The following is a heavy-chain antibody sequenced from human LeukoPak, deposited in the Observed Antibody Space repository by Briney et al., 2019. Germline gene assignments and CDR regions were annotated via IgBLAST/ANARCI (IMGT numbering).Heavy chain of an antibody. D-gene: IGHD3-10*01. Sequence: ASVKVSCKVSGYTLTELSIHWVRQAPGKGLEWRGGVDQEDGETIYAQKFQGRVTMTEDTSTDIAYMELSSLRSEDTAVYYCATVLLRVRGSYYFDFWGQGTLVTVSS. CDR3: ATVLLRVRGSYYFDF. V-gene: IGHV1-24*01. J-gene: IGHJ4*02. CDR2: VDQEDGET. CDR1: GYTLTELS.